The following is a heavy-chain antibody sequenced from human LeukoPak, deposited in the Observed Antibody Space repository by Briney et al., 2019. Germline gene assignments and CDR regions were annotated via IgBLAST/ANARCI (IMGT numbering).Heavy chain of an antibody. J-gene: IGHJ4*02. Sequence: SETLSLTCTVSGGSISSSSYYWGWIRQPPGKGLEWIGSIYYSGSTYYNPSLKSRVTISVDTSKNQFSLNLRSVTAADTAVYYCARHDSSGWYYFDYWGQGTLVTVSS. CDR1: GGSISSSSYY. V-gene: IGHV4-39*07. D-gene: IGHD6-19*01. CDR2: IYYSGST. CDR3: ARHDSSGWYYFDY.